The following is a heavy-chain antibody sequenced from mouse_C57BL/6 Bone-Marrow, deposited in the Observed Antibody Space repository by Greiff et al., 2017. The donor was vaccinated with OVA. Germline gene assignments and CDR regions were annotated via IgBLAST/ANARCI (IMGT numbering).Heavy chain of an antibody. V-gene: IGHV1-74*01. D-gene: IGHD1-1*01. Sequence: VQLQQPGAELVKPGASVKGSCKASGYTFTSYWMHWVKQRPGQGLEWIGRIHPSDSDTNYNQKFKGKATLTVDKSSSTAYMQLSSVTSEDSAVYYCAIGYYGSSYAFAYWGQGTLVTVSA. CDR1: GYTFTSYW. J-gene: IGHJ3*01. CDR3: AIGYYGSSYAFAY. CDR2: IHPSDSDT.